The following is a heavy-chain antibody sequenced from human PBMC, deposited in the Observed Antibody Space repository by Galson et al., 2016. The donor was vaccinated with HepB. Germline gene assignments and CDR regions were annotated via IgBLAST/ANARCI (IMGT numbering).Heavy chain of an antibody. CDR2: VGTGHFT. Sequence: SLRLSCAASGLTISDYGMNRVRQAPGKGLEWVSTVGTGHFTHYADSVKGRFIVSRDNSENTLYLQMNSLRADDTALYFCAREGYSSGHCGAFDIWGRGTVVAVSS. J-gene: IGHJ3*02. CDR1: GLTISDYG. V-gene: IGHV3-23*01. CDR3: AREGYSSGHCGAFDI. D-gene: IGHD6-19*01.